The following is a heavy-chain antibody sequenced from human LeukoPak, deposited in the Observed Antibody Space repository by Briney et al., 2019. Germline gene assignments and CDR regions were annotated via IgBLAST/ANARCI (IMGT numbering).Heavy chain of an antibody. D-gene: IGHD3-3*01. CDR2: IYYSGST. CDR1: GGSISSSSYY. CDR3: ATRRSGYYGY. Sequence: PSETLSLTCTVSGGSISSSSYYWGWIRQPPGKGLEWIGSIYYSGSTYYNPSLKSRVTISVDTSKNQFSLKLSSVTAADTAVYYCATRRSGYYGYWGQGTLVTVSS. J-gene: IGHJ4*02. V-gene: IGHV4-39*01.